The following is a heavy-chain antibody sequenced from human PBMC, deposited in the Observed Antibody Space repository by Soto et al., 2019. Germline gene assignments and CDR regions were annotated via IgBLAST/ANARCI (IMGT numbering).Heavy chain of an antibody. CDR3: ARAHSLPAATYCFDY. CDR1: GFTFSSYS. Sequence: GGSLRLSCAASGFTFSSYSMNWVRQAPGKGLEWVSYISSSSSTIYYADSVKGRFTISRDNAKNSLYLQMNSLRAEDTAVYYCARAHSLPAATYCFDYWGQGTLVTVSS. CDR2: ISSSSSTI. D-gene: IGHD2-2*01. V-gene: IGHV3-48*01. J-gene: IGHJ4*02.